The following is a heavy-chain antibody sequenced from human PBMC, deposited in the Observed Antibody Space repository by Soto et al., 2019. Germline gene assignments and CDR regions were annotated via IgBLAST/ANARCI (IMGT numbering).Heavy chain of an antibody. CDR3: ARGLVAVAYCDY. Sequence: SETLSLTCAVYGGSFSGYYWSWIRQPPGKGLEWIGEINHSGSTNYNPSLKSRVTISVDTSKNQFSLKLSSVAAADTAVYYCARGLVAVAYCDYWGQGTLVTVSS. CDR1: GGSFSGYY. V-gene: IGHV4-34*01. J-gene: IGHJ4*02. D-gene: IGHD6-19*01. CDR2: INHSGST.